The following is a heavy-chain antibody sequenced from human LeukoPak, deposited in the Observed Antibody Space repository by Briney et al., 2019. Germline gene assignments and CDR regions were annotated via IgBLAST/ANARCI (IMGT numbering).Heavy chain of an antibody. V-gene: IGHV3-48*02. Sequence: GGSLRLSCAASGFTFSSYSMSWVRQAPGKGLEWVSYISTSSSTIYYADSVKGRFTISRDNAKNSLYLQMNSLRDEYTAVYYCARDYRSSSGWTVDYWGQGTLVTVSS. J-gene: IGHJ4*02. CDR1: GFTFSSYS. CDR2: ISTSSSTI. CDR3: ARDYRSSSGWTVDY. D-gene: IGHD6-19*01.